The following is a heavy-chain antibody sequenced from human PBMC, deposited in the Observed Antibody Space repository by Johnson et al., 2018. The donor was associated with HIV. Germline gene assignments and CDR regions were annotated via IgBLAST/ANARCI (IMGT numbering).Heavy chain of an antibody. J-gene: IGHJ3*02. Sequence: EVQLVESGGVVVQPGGSPRLSCAASGFTFDDYGMSWVRQAPGKGLVWVSRLNSDGSSTSYAASVKGRFPISRDNAENSLYLQMNSVRAEDTAVYYCAKDWCRTVGATLGRGAFDIWGQGTMVTVSS. CDR2: LNSDGSST. CDR1: GFTFDDYG. V-gene: IGHV3-20*04. CDR3: AKDWCRTVGATLGRGAFDI. D-gene: IGHD1-26*01.